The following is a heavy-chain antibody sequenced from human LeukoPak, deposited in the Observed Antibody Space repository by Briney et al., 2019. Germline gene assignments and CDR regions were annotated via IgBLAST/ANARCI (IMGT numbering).Heavy chain of an antibody. D-gene: IGHD3-22*01. J-gene: IGHJ6*03. CDR3: ARSSDSSGFYYYYYYMDV. V-gene: IGHV4-38-2*01. CDR2: IYHSGST. Sequence: GSLRLSCAGSEFTLRSYSMNWIRQPPGKGLEWIGSIYHSGSTYYNPSLKSRVTISVDTSKNQFSLKLSSVTAADTAVYYCARSSDSSGFYYYYYYMDVWGKGATVTISS. CDR1: EFTLRSYS.